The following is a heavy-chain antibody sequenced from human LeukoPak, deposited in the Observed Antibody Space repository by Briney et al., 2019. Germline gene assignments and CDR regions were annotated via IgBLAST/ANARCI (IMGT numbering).Heavy chain of an antibody. CDR2: ISGRDGST. J-gene: IGHJ4*02. Sequence: PGGSLRLSCAASGFTFSRYAMSWVRQAPGKGLEWVSGISGRDGSTYYADSVRGRFTISRDNSKNTLYLQMNSLRAEDTALYYCAKDVKYNWNYIDYWGQGALVTVSS. V-gene: IGHV3-23*01. CDR1: GFTFSRYA. D-gene: IGHD1-20*01. CDR3: AKDVKYNWNYIDY.